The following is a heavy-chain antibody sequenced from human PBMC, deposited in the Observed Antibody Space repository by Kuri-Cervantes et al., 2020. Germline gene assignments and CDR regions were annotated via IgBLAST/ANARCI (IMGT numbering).Heavy chain of an antibody. Sequence: GGSLRLSCAASGFTFSSYAMSWVRQAPGKGLEWVSGITGGGESTYYADSVKGRFTISRDNSRNTLFVQMNSLRAEDTAVYYCAKGDHYYYYYMDVWGKGTTVTVSS. CDR1: GFTFSSYA. J-gene: IGHJ6*03. D-gene: IGHD2-21*02. CDR3: AKGDHYYYYYMDV. V-gene: IGHV3-23*01. CDR2: ITGGGEST.